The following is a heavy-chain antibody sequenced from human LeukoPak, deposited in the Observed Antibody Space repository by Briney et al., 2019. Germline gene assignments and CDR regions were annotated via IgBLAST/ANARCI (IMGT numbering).Heavy chain of an antibody. V-gene: IGHV1-2*02. D-gene: IGHD5-18*01. CDR3: ARAVDTAMVTVDY. CDR2: INPNSGGT. CDR1: GYTFTGYY. Sequence: AASVKVSCKASGYTFTGYYMHWVRQAPGQGLEWMGWINPNSGGTNYAQKFQGRVTMTRDTSISTAYMELSRLRSDDTAVYYCARAVDTAMVTVDYWGQGTLVTVSS. J-gene: IGHJ4*02.